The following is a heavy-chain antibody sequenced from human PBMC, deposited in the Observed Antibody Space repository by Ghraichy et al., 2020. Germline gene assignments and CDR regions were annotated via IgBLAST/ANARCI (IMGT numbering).Heavy chain of an antibody. V-gene: IGHV4-59*01. D-gene: IGHD2-2*01. CDR1: GGSISSYY. J-gene: IGHJ6*02. CDR2: IYYSGST. Sequence: SETLSLTCTVSGGSISSYYWKWIRKPPGKGLEWIGYIYYSGSTNYNSSLKSRVTISVDPSKNQFSLKLSSVTAADTAVYYCARDVVPSATKYGLDVWGQGTTVTVSS. CDR3: ARDVVPSATKYGLDV.